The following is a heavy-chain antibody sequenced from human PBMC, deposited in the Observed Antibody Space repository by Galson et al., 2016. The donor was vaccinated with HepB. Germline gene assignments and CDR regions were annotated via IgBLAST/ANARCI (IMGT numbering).Heavy chain of an antibody. CDR2: IWNDGGIK. V-gene: IGHV3-33*01. CDR1: GFAFSSYG. J-gene: IGHJ4*02. Sequence: SLRLSCAASGFAFSSYGMHWVRQGPGKGPEWMGVIWNDGGIKLYADSVKGRFTIFRDNSKNTVYLEMNSLTVEDTAVYYCARDWGGNSAVLWGQGTLVIVSS. CDR3: ARDWGGNSAVL. D-gene: IGHD4-23*01.